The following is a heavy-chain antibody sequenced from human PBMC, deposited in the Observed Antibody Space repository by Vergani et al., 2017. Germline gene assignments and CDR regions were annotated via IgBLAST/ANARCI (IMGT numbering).Heavy chain of an antibody. D-gene: IGHD3-9*01. CDR2: IYSTGST. J-gene: IGHJ6*02. CDR3: ARVMYRDEASTGYRLEGMDI. V-gene: IGHV4-59*13. CDR1: GGSFNTYY. Sequence: QVQLQQWGAGLSKPSETLSLTCAVSGGSFNTYYWSWIRQSPGKGLEWIGYIYSTGSTNYNPSLNSRVTMSVDTSKNQFSLKLRSVTAADTAVYFCARVMYRDEASTGYRLEGMDIWGQGTTVTISS.